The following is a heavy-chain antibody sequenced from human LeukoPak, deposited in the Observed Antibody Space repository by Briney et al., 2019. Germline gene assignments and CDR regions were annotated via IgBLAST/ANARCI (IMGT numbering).Heavy chain of an antibody. CDR1: GGTFSSYA. D-gene: IGHD1-26*01. CDR2: IIPIFGTA. Sequence: PEASVKVSCKASGGTFSSYAISWVRQAPGQGLEWMGGIIPIFGTANYAQKFQGRVTITADESTSTAYMELSSLRSEDTAVYYCARGGGGATWGYFDYWGQGTLVTVSS. CDR3: ARGGGGATWGYFDY. V-gene: IGHV1-69*13. J-gene: IGHJ4*02.